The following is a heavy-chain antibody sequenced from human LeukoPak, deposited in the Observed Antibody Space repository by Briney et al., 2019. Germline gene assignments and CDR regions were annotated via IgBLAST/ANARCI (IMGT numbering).Heavy chain of an antibody. CDR1: GDSISSSSYY. CDR2: IYYSGNT. Sequence: SETLSLTCTVSGDSISSSSYYWGWIRQPPGKGLEWIGTIYYSGNTYYSPSLKSRVSISIDTSKNQFSLKLSSVTAADTAVYYCGAIFGAAIAGDCWGQGTLVTVSS. CDR3: GAIFGAAIAGDC. D-gene: IGHD3-3*01. J-gene: IGHJ4*02. V-gene: IGHV4-39*01.